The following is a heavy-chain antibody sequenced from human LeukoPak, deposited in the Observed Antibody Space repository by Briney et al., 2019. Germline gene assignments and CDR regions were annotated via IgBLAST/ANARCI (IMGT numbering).Heavy chain of an antibody. CDR3: ARVGRGVYGMDV. CDR2: IINSGGTV. V-gene: IGHV3-48*02. D-gene: IGHD3-10*01. Sequence: GGSLRLSCAASGFTFSIHGMNWVRQAPGKGLEWVSYIINSGGTVYYTDSVQGRFTISRDNARNSLLLQMNSLRDEDTAVYYCARVGRGVYGMDVWGQGTTVTVSS. J-gene: IGHJ6*02. CDR1: GFTFSIHG.